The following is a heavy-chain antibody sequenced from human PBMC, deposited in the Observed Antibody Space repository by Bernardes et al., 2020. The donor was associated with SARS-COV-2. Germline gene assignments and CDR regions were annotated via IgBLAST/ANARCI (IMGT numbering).Heavy chain of an antibody. CDR1: GYTFTGYY. V-gene: IGHV1-2*04. CDR3: ARARGYDSSGYFGY. J-gene: IGHJ4*02. D-gene: IGHD3-22*01. Sequence: ASMKVSCKASGYTFTGYYMHWVRQAPGQGLEWMGWINPNSGGTNYAQKFQGWVTMTRDTSISTAYMELSRLRSDDTAVYYCARARGYDSSGYFGYWGQGTLVTVSS. CDR2: INPNSGGT.